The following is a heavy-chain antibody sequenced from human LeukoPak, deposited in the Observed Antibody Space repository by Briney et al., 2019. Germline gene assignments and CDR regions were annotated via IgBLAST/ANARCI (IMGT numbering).Heavy chain of an antibody. CDR2: IYYSGST. J-gene: IGHJ5*02. D-gene: IGHD6-19*01. Sequence: PSETLSLTCTVSGGSISSYYWSWIRQPPGKGLEWIGYIYYSGSTNYNPSLKSRVTISVDTSKNQFSLKLSSVTAADTAVYYCARIAMAATQWFDPWGQGTLVTVSS. CDR3: ARIAMAATQWFDP. CDR1: GGSISSYY. V-gene: IGHV4-59*08.